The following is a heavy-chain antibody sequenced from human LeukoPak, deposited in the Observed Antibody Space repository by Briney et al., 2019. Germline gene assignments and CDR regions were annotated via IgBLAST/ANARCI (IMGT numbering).Heavy chain of an antibody. J-gene: IGHJ6*02. CDR1: GGSISSSNW. V-gene: IGHV4-4*02. CDR2: INHSGST. Sequence: KPSGTLSLTCAVSGGSISSSNWWSWVRQPPGKGLEWIGEINHSGSTNYNPSLKSRVTISVDTSKNQFSLKLSSVTAADTAVYYCARRIRYDYVWGSYPPRYGMDVWGQGTTVTVSS. D-gene: IGHD3-16*01. CDR3: ARRIRYDYVWGSYPPRYGMDV.